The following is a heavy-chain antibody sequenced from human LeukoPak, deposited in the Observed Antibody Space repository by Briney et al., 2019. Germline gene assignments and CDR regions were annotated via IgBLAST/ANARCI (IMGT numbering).Heavy chain of an antibody. D-gene: IGHD1-26*01. CDR2: INPNSGGT. CDR3: ARDEGSPTAY. CDR1: GYTFTGYY. V-gene: IGHV1-2*02. Sequence: ASVKVSCKASGYTFTGYYMHWVRQAPGQGLEWMGWINPNSGGTNYAQKFQGRVTMTTDTSTSTAYMELRSLRSDDTAVYYCARDEGSPTAYWGQGTPVTVSS. J-gene: IGHJ4*02.